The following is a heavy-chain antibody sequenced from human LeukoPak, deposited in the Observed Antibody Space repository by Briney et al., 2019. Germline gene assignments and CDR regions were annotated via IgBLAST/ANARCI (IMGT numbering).Heavy chain of an antibody. Sequence: SETLSLTCTVSGGSISSYYWSWIRQPAGKGLEWIGRIYTSGSTNYNPSLKSRVTMSVDTSKNQFSLKLSSVTAADTAVYYCARGPGVVVAATFWFDPWGQGTLVTVSS. CDR1: GGSISSYY. V-gene: IGHV4-4*07. D-gene: IGHD2-15*01. CDR2: IYTSGST. J-gene: IGHJ5*02. CDR3: ARGPGVVVAATFWFDP.